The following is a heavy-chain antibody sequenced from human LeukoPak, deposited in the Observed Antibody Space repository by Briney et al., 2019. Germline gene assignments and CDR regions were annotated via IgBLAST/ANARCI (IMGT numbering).Heavy chain of an antibody. CDR2: IWYDGSNK. D-gene: IGHD6-19*01. CDR1: GFTFSSYG. CDR3: ARASIAVWAAHFDY. V-gene: IGHV3-33*01. Sequence: PGRSLRLSCAASGFTFSSYGMHWVRQAPGKGLEWVAVIWYDGSNKYYADSVKGRFTISRDNSTNTLYLQMNSLRAEDTAVYYCARASIAVWAAHFDYWGQGTLVTVSS. J-gene: IGHJ4*02.